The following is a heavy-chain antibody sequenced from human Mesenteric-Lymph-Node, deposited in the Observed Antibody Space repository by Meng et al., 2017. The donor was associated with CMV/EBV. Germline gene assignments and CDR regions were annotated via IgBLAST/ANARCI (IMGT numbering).Heavy chain of an antibody. J-gene: IGHJ4*02. V-gene: IGHV3-23*01. CDR2: ISGSGGST. D-gene: IGHD4-23*01. CDR1: GFTFSSYA. Sequence: GESLKISCAASGFTFSSYAMSWVRQAPGKGLEWVSAISGSGGSTYYADSVKGRFTVSRDNSKNTLYLQMNSLRAEDTAIYYCARARWAPGYWGQGTLVTVSS. CDR3: ARARWAPGY.